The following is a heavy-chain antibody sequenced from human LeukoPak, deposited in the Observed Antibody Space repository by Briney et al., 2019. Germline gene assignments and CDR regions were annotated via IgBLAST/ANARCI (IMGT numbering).Heavy chain of an antibody. CDR3: ARGGNFDY. J-gene: IGHJ4*02. Sequence: GASVMVSCKAFGYTFTSYDINWVRQATGQGLEWMGWMNPNSGNTGYAQKFQGRVTMTRNTSISTVYMEVSSLRSDDTAVYYCARGGNFDYWGQRTLVTVSS. V-gene: IGHV1-8*01. CDR2: MNPNSGNT. CDR1: GYTFTSYD.